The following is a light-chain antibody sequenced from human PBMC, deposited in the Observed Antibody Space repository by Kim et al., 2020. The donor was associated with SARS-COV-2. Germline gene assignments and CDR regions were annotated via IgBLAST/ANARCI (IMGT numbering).Light chain of an antibody. CDR1: HRVSTY. Sequence: LSPGDSAPLSCRASHRVSTYLAWYQQHPGQPPRLLIYDASPRPTGIPARFSGSGSGTDFPLTISSLEPEDFAVYYCQQRSNWPWTFGQGTKVDIK. CDR2: DAS. V-gene: IGKV3-11*01. CDR3: QQRSNWPWT. J-gene: IGKJ1*01.